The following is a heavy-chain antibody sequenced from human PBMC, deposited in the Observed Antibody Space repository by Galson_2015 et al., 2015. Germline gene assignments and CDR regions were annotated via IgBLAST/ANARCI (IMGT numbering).Heavy chain of an antibody. Sequence: CAISGDSVSSNSAAWNWIRQSPSRGLEWLGRTYYRSKWYNDYAVSVKSRITINPDTSKNQFSLQLNSVTPEDTAVYYCARAEVGSGWYEPLNWFDPWGQGTLVTVSS. CDR3: ARAEVGSGWYEPLNWFDP. CDR1: GDSVSSNSAA. V-gene: IGHV6-1*01. CDR2: TYYRSKWYN. J-gene: IGHJ5*02. D-gene: IGHD6-19*01.